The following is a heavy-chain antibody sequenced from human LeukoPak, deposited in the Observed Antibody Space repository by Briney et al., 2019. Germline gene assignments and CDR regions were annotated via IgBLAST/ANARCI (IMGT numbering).Heavy chain of an antibody. D-gene: IGHD2-2*01. V-gene: IGHV4-61*08. CDR3: ARAPIVVVAAAIHYFDY. Sequence: PSETLSLTCTVSGGSISTSDYYWGWIRQPPGKGLEWIGYIYYSGSTNYNPSLKSRVAISVDTSKNQFSLKLSSVTAADTAVYYCARAPIVVVAAAIHYFDYWGQGTLVTVSS. CDR2: IYYSGST. CDR1: GGSISTSDYY. J-gene: IGHJ4*02.